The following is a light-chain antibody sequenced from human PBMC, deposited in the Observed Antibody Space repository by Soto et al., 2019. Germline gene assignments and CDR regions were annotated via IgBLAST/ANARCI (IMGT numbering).Light chain of an antibody. V-gene: IGKV1-5*03. CDR1: QSISSW. J-gene: IGKJ1*01. Sequence: DIQMTQSPSTKSASVGDRVTITCRASQSISSWLAWYQQKPGKAPKLLIYKASSLESGVPSRFIGSGSGTEFTLTISSLQPDDFATYYCQQYNSYWTFGQGTRWIT. CDR2: KAS. CDR3: QQYNSYWT.